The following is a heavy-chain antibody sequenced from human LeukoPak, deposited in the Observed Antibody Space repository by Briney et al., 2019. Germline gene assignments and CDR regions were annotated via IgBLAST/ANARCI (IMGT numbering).Heavy chain of an antibody. V-gene: IGHV1-24*01. CDR2: FDPEDGET. Sequence: ASVKVSCKVSGYTLTELSMHWVRQAPGKGLEWMGGFDPEDGETIYAQKFQGRVTMTEDTSTDTAYMELSSLRSEDTAVYYCARVFGDGYNHWFDPWGQGTLVTVSS. CDR3: ARVFGDGYNHWFDP. J-gene: IGHJ5*02. D-gene: IGHD5-12*01. CDR1: GYTLTELS.